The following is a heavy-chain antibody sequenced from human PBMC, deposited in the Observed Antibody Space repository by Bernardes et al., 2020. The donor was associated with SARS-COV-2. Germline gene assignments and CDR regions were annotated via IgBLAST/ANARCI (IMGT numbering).Heavy chain of an antibody. CDR1: GFTFSSYS. D-gene: IGHD3-3*01. CDR2: ISTDSNYI. J-gene: IGHJ4*02. V-gene: IGHV3-21*01. Sequence: GGSLRLSCAASGFTFSSYSMNWVRQAPGKGLEWVSSISTDSNYIYYADSVKGRFTISRDNAKNSLYLQMNSLRAEDTAVYYCASYETVSRHNFDYWGQGTLVTVSS. CDR3: ASYETVSRHNFDY.